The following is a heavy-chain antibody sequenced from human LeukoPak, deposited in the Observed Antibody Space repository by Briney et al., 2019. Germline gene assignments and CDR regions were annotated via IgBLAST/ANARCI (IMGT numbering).Heavy chain of an antibody. Sequence: KPGGSLRLSCAASGFSFSDYYTSWIRQAPGKGLEWVSYISSRSSYTNYADSVKGRFTISRDNAKNSLYLQMNSLRAGDTAVYYCARDHSYYYDSSGYYYFDYWGQGTPVTVSS. CDR2: ISSRSSYT. CDR1: GFSFSDYY. D-gene: IGHD3-22*01. CDR3: ARDHSYYYDSSGYYYFDY. V-gene: IGHV3-11*06. J-gene: IGHJ4*02.